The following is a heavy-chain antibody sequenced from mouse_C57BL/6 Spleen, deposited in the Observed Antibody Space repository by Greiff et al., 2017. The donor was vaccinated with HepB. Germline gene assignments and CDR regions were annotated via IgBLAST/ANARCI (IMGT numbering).Heavy chain of an antibody. CDR2: IYPGDGDT. V-gene: IGHV1-80*01. J-gene: IGHJ4*01. CDR1: GYAFSSYW. D-gene: IGHD2-5*01. CDR3: ARKSNYGAMDY. Sequence: VMLVESGAELVKPGASVKISCKASGYAFSSYWMNWVKQRPGKGLAWIGQIYPGDGDTNYNGKFKGKATLTADKSSSTAYMQLSSLTSEDSAVYFCARKSNYGAMDYWGQGTSVTVSS.